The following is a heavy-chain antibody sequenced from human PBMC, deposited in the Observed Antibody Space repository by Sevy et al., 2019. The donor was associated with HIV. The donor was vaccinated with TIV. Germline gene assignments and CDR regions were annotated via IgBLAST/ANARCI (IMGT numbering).Heavy chain of an antibody. Sequence: ASVKVSCKASGGTFNNYHVHWVRQAPGQGLEWMGIINPSGGTTSYAQKFQGRVTMTRDTSTSTVYMELSSLRSEDTAVYYCARAPSWYDSSGYNALDIWGQGTMVTVSS. CDR2: INPSGGTT. CDR3: ARAPSWYDSSGYNALDI. J-gene: IGHJ3*02. D-gene: IGHD3-22*01. CDR1: GGTFNNYH. V-gene: IGHV1-46*02.